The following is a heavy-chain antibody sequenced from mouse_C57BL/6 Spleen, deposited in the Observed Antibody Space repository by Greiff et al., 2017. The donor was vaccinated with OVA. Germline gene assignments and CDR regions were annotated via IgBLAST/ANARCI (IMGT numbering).Heavy chain of an antibody. D-gene: IGHD2-4*01. CDR3: ARKSIYYDYDVGFAY. Sequence: VQLQQSGPELVKPGASVKLSCKASGYTFTSYDINWVKQRPGQGLEWIGWIYPRDGSTKYNEKFKGKATLTVDTSSSTAYMELHSLTSEDSAVYFCARKSIYYDYDVGFAYWGQGTLVTVSA. CDR1: GYTFTSYD. J-gene: IGHJ3*01. CDR2: IYPRDGST. V-gene: IGHV1-85*01.